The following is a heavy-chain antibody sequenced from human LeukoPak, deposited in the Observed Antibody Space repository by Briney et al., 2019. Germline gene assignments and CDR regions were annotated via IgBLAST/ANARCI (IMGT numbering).Heavy chain of an antibody. CDR2: INPNSGGT. CDR3: ARDQGYDFWSGYYGSEYGMDV. CDR1: GYTFTGYY. V-gene: IGHV1-2*02. J-gene: IGHJ6*02. D-gene: IGHD3-3*01. Sequence: ASVKVSCKASGYTFTGYYMHWVRQAPGQGLEWMGWINPNSGGTNYAQKFQDRVTMTRDTSISTAYMELSRLRSDDTAVYYCARDQGYDFWSGYYGSEYGMDVWGQGTTVTVSS.